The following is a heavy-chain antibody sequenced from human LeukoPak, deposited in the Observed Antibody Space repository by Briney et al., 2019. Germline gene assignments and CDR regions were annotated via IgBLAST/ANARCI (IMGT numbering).Heavy chain of an antibody. Sequence: GRSLRLSCAASGFTFDDYAMHWVRQAPGKGLEWVSGISWNSGSIGYADSVKGRFTISRDNAKNSLYLQMNSLRAEDTALYYCARNLPYVVGATGFDYWGQGTLVTVSS. D-gene: IGHD1-26*01. V-gene: IGHV3-9*01. CDR3: ARNLPYVVGATGFDY. CDR1: GFTFDDYA. CDR2: ISWNSGSI. J-gene: IGHJ4*02.